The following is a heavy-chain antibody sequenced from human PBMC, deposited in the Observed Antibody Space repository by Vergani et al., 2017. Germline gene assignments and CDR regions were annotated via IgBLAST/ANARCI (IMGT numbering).Heavy chain of an antibody. V-gene: IGHV3-30*02. J-gene: IGHJ5*02. Sequence: VQLVESGGDLVQPGGSLRLSCAASGITFWKFGMHWVRQAPGRGLESVTFTRPHEDGAFYSASVRGRFTVSRDNSKNTLYLEMNRLNVDDTAIYYCGKTQGTVVGTWWFDPWGQGTPVTVSS. CDR2: TRPHEDGA. CDR1: GITFWKFG. D-gene: IGHD1-7*01. CDR3: GKTQGTVVGTWWFDP.